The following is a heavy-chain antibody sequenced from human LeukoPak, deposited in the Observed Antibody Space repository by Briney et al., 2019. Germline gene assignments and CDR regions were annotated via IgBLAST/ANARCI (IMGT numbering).Heavy chain of an antibody. Sequence: GASVKVSCKASGGTFSSYAISWVRQAPRQGLEWMGRIIPILGIANYAQKFQGRVTITADKSTSTAYMELSSLRSEDTAVYYCARVDTAMVTRGWYFDYWGQGTLVTVSS. CDR3: ARVDTAMVTRGWYFDY. CDR2: IIPILGIA. CDR1: GGTFSSYA. J-gene: IGHJ4*02. D-gene: IGHD5-18*01. V-gene: IGHV1-69*04.